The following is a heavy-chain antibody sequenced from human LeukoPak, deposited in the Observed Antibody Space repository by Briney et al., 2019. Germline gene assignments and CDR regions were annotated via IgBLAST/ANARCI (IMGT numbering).Heavy chain of an antibody. CDR2: IYYTGKT. Sequence: SETLSLTCTVSGGSISSRSYFWGWIRQPPGKGLECVAIIYYTGKTHYNPSLRSRVTISVDTSKNQFSLTLSCMTAADTALYYCAGVGSCGGGTCAWDYWGLGTLITVSS. CDR3: AGVGSCGGGTCAWDY. CDR1: GGSISSRSYF. D-gene: IGHD5-12*01. J-gene: IGHJ4*02. V-gene: IGHV4-39*01.